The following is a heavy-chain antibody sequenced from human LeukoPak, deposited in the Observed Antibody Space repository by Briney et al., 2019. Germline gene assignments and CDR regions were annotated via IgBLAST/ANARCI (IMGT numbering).Heavy chain of an antibody. Sequence: SETLSLTCTVSGYSISSGYYWGWIRQPPAKGLEWIGSIYHSGSTYYNPSLKSRVTMSVDTSKNQFSLKLSSVIAADTAVYYCARTTEGYCSSASCFGFSYSYYMDVWGKGTTVTISS. CDR1: GYSISSGYY. CDR2: IYHSGST. V-gene: IGHV4-38-2*02. D-gene: IGHD2-2*01. J-gene: IGHJ6*03. CDR3: ARTTEGYCSSASCFGFSYSYYMDV.